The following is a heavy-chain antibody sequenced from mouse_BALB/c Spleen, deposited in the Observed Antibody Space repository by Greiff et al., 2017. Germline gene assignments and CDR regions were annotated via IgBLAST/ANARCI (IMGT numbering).Heavy chain of an antibody. Sequence: VQGVESGGGLVQPGGSRKLPCAASGFPFSSFGMHWVRQAPEKGLEWVAYISSGSSTIYYADTVKGRFTISRDHPKNTLFLQMTSLRSEDTAMYYCAREGLAWFAYWGQGTLVTVSA. J-gene: IGHJ3*01. CDR2: ISSGSSTI. V-gene: IGHV5-17*02. CDR1: GFPFSSFG. D-gene: IGHD2-13*01. CDR3: AREGLAWFAY.